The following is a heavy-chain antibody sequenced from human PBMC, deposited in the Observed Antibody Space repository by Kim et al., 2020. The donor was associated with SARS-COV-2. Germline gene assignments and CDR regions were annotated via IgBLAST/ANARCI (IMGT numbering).Heavy chain of an antibody. D-gene: IGHD2-15*01. CDR3: ARRFGRHNCSGGSCYPPVEFDP. J-gene: IGHJ5*02. Sequence: SETLSLTCTVSGGSISSSSYYWGWIRQPPGKGLEWIGSIYYSGSTYYNPSLKSRVTISVDTSKNQFSLKLSSVTAADTAVYYCARRFGRHNCSGGSCYPPVEFDPWGQGTLVTVSS. V-gene: IGHV4-39*01. CDR1: GGSISSSSYY. CDR2: IYYSGST.